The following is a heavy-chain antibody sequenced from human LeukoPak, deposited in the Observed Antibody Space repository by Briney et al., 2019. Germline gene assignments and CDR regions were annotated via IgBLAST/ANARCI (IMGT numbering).Heavy chain of an antibody. Sequence: PGGSLRLSCAAPGFTFSSYAMHWVRQAPGKGLEWVAVISYDGSNKYYADSVKGRFTISRDNSKNTLYLQMNSLRAEDTAVYYCARDRSGYYFDYWGQGTLVTVSS. J-gene: IGHJ4*02. CDR2: ISYDGSNK. CDR1: GFTFSSYA. D-gene: IGHD3-22*01. CDR3: ARDRSGYYFDY. V-gene: IGHV3-30-3*01.